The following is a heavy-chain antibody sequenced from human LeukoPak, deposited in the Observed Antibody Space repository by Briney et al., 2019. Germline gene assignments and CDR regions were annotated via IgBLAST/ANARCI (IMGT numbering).Heavy chain of an antibody. CDR3: TTTGNYGSGSYYRSDYYGMDV. J-gene: IGHJ6*02. Sequence: PGGSLRLSCAASGLTFSKAWMSWVRQAPGKGLAWVGRIKSKTDGGTVDYTAPVKGRFTISRDDSQNTLYLHVNSLKTEDTAVYYCTTTGNYGSGSYYRSDYYGMDVWGQGTTVTVSS. V-gene: IGHV3-15*01. D-gene: IGHD3-10*01. CDR2: IKSKTDGGTV. CDR1: GLTFSKAW.